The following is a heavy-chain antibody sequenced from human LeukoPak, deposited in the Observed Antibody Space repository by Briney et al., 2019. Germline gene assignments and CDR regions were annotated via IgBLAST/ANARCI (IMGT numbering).Heavy chain of an antibody. V-gene: IGHV3-23*01. CDR2: ISGSGGST. Sequence: GGSLRLSCAASGFTFSSYAMSWVRQAPGKGLEWVSAISGSGGSTYYADSVKGRFTISRDNSKNTLYLQMNSLRAEDTAVYYCVKKIGPIVVVPPSDPWGQGTLVTVSS. J-gene: IGHJ5*02. D-gene: IGHD2-2*01. CDR1: GFTFSSYA. CDR3: VKKIGPIVVVPPSDP.